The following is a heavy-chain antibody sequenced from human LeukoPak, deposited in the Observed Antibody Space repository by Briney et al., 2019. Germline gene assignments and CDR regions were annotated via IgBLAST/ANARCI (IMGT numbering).Heavy chain of an antibody. D-gene: IGHD1-26*01. Sequence: SETPSLTCTVSGGSISSGSYYWSWIRQPAGKGLEWIGRIYTSGSTNYNPSLKSRVTISVDTSKNQFSLKLSSVTAADTAVYYCARTDWEEVDYWGQGTLVTVSS. CDR3: ARTDWEEVDY. CDR2: IYTSGST. CDR1: GGSISSGSYY. V-gene: IGHV4-61*02. J-gene: IGHJ4*02.